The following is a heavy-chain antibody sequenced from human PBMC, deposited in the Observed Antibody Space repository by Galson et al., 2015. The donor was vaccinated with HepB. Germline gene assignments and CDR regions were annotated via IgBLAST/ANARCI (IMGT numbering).Heavy chain of an antibody. CDR1: GFTFSSYG. Sequence: SLRLSCAASGFTFSSYGMNWVRQAPGKGLEWVSYISGGSDTIYYSDSVKGRFTISRDNAKNSLYLQMNSLRDEDTAVYYCARAYCGGDCLSPDYWGQGTLVTVSS. J-gene: IGHJ4*02. D-gene: IGHD2-21*02. V-gene: IGHV3-48*02. CDR2: ISGGSDTI. CDR3: ARAYCGGDCLSPDY.